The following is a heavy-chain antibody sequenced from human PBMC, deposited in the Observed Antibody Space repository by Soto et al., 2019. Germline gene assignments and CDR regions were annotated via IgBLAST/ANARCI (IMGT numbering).Heavy chain of an antibody. CDR2: ISSGSTTI. V-gene: IGHV3-48*01. Sequence: GGSLRLSCPACGFTFNSYSMNGVRQAPGKGLEWVSYISSGSTTIYYADSVKGRFTISRDNAKNSLYLQMNSLRAEDTAVYYCARDAPFVDYWGQGTLVTVSS. CDR3: ARDAPFVDY. J-gene: IGHJ4*02. CDR1: GFTFNSYS.